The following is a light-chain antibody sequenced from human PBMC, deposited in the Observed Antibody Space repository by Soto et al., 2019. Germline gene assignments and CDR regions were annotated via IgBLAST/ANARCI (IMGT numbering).Light chain of an antibody. Sequence: DIQMTQSPSSLSASVGDRVTITCRASQSISSWLAWYQQKPGKAPKLLIFDASSLESRVPSRFSGSGSGTEFTLTISSLQPDDFATYYCQQYIRYSWTFGQGTKVDIK. CDR2: DAS. J-gene: IGKJ1*01. CDR3: QQYIRYSWT. V-gene: IGKV1-5*01. CDR1: QSISSW.